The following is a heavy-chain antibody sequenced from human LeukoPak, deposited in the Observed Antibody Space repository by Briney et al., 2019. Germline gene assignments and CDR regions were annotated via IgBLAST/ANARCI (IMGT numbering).Heavy chain of an antibody. J-gene: IGHJ3*02. CDR2: ILSDASST. CDR1: GFTFSDYW. D-gene: IGHD1-26*01. CDR3: ARAMGGSFYSGASDI. Sequence: GGSLRLSCAASGFTFSDYWMLWVRQAPGKGLVWVSRILSDASSTSYADSVKGRFTISRDIAKNTLYLQMNSLRAEDTAVYYCARAMGGSFYSGASDIWGRGTKVTVSS. V-gene: IGHV3-74*01.